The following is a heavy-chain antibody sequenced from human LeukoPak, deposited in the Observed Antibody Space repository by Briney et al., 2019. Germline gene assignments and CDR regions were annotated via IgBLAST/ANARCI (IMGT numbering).Heavy chain of an antibody. CDR2: INPKRGDT. CDR1: GYTFTGYY. Sequence: GASVKVSCKASGYTFTGYYIHWVRQTPGQGLEWMGWINPKRGDTDYAQRFQGRITMARDTSMSTAFMALYSLTSDDTAVYYCVRDTAGSEYDNSGVYWGQGTLVTVS. D-gene: IGHD3-22*01. V-gene: IGHV1-2*02. CDR3: VRDTAGSEYDNSGVY. J-gene: IGHJ4*02.